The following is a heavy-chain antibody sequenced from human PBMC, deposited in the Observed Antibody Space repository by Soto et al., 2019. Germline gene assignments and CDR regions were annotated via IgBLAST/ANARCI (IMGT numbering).Heavy chain of an antibody. J-gene: IGHJ4*02. D-gene: IGHD3-10*01. V-gene: IGHV6-1*01. CDR1: GDSVSSNSAA. Sequence: PSQTLSLTCAISGDSVSSNSAAWNWIRQSPSRGLEWLGRTYYRSKWYNDYAVSVKSRITINPDTSKNQFSLQLNSVTPEDTAVYYCARRMVTMVRGVREYYFDYGGQGTLVTVSS. CDR3: ARRMVTMVRGVREYYFDY. CDR2: TYYRSKWYN.